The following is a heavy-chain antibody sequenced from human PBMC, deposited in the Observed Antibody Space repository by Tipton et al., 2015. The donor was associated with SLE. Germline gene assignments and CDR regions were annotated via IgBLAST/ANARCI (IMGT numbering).Heavy chain of an antibody. Sequence: GLVKPSETLSLTCTVSGVSITSHYWSWIRQSPGKGLEWLGYIYYSGTTNYNPSLKSRITISVDTSKSQFSLRLSSMTAADTAVYYCARDSPYGWHDYWGQGTLVTVSS. D-gene: IGHD4-17*01. J-gene: IGHJ4*02. CDR2: IYYSGTT. CDR3: ARDSPYGWHDY. V-gene: IGHV4-59*11. CDR1: GVSITSHY.